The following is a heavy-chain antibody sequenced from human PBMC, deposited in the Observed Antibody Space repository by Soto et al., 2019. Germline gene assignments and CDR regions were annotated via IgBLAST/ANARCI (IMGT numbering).Heavy chain of an antibody. V-gene: IGHV1-69*12. D-gene: IGHD2-21*02. CDR1: GGTFSSYA. J-gene: IGHJ6*02. CDR3: ARGQAIVVVTATYYYYGMDV. Sequence: QVQLVQSGAEVKKPGSSVKVSCKASGGTFSSYAISWVRQAPGQGLEWMGGIIPIFGTANYAQKFQGRVTITADEPTSTAYRELSSLRSEDTAVYYCARGQAIVVVTATYYYYGMDVWGQGTTVTVSS. CDR2: IIPIFGTA.